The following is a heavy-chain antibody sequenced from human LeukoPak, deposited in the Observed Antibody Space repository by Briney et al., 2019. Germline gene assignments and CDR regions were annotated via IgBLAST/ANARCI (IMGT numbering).Heavy chain of an antibody. Sequence: SETLSLTCTVSGGSISSYYWSWIRQPPGKGLEWIGYIYFSGSTNYNPSLKSRLTMSVDTSKNEFSLKLSSVTAAATAVYYCARIYGGRSDWFDPWGQGSLVTVSS. CDR3: ARIYGGRSDWFDP. D-gene: IGHD4-23*01. CDR2: IYFSGST. V-gene: IGHV4-59*01. J-gene: IGHJ5*02. CDR1: GGSISSYY.